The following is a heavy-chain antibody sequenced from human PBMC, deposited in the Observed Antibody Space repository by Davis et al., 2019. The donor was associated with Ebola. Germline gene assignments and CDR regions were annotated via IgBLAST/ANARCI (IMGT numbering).Heavy chain of an antibody. CDR1: GFTFSSYA. V-gene: IGHV3-30-3*01. CDR2: ISYDGSNK. CDR3: ARGDRYYYYYYGMDV. Sequence: PGGSLRLSCAASGFTFSSYAMHWVRQAPGKGLEWVAVISYDGSNKYYADSVKGRFTISRDNSKNTLYLQMNSLRAEDTAVYYCARGDRYYYYYYGMDVWGQGTTVTVSS. J-gene: IGHJ6*02.